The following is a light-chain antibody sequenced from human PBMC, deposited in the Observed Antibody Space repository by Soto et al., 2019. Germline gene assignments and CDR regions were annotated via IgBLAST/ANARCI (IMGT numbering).Light chain of an antibody. CDR3: QQYSHYSRT. CDR2: RAS. CDR1: QSVDTW. J-gene: IGKJ1*01. Sequence: DIQLTQAPSSLSASVGDRVTITCRASQSVDTWLAWYQQKPGKAPNLLISRASTLKSGVPSRFSGSGSGIEFTLTINSLHPDDFATYYCQQYSHYSRTFGQGTKVEI. V-gene: IGKV1-5*03.